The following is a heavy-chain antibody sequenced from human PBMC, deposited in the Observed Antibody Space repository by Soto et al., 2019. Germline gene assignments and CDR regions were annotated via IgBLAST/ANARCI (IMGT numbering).Heavy chain of an antibody. Sequence: SETLSLPCAGYGGAFSGFYWTWIRQPPGTGLEWIGEINHSGSTNYNPSLKSRVTISVDTSKNQFSLKLTSVTAADTAVYYCALRSMAVVPEYWGQGTQVTVSS. CDR3: ALRSMAVVPEY. D-gene: IGHD3-22*01. CDR1: GGAFSGFY. J-gene: IGHJ4*02. CDR2: INHSGST. V-gene: IGHV4-34*01.